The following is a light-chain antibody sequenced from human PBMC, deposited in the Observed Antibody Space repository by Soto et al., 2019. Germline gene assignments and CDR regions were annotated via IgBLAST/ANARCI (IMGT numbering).Light chain of an antibody. CDR2: RAS. CDR1: QSVSSDY. Sequence: DIVLTQSPGTPSLSPGERATPSCRASQSVSSDYLAWYQQKPGQTPKVLIYRASSRATGIPDRFSGSGSGTDFTLTISRLEPEDFAVYYCQQYGSSPLTFGGGTKVDIK. J-gene: IGKJ4*01. CDR3: QQYGSSPLT. V-gene: IGKV3-20*01.